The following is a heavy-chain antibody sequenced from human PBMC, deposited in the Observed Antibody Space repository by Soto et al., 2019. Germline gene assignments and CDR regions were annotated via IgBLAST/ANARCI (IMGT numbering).Heavy chain of an antibody. D-gene: IGHD2-8*01. CDR1: GGSVNSGGYS. J-gene: IGHJ5*02. V-gene: IGHV4-30-2*01. Sequence: TLSLTCSVSGGSVNSGGYSWGWIRQPPGKGLDWIGFISPSGSPAYNPSLKSRVTISVDRSNNQISLELSSVPAADTAVYYCARGVLAWGPGTLVT. CDR2: ISPSGSP. CDR3: ARGVLA.